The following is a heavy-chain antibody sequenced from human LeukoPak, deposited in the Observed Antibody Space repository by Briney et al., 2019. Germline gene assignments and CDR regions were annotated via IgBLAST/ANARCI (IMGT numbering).Heavy chain of an antibody. CDR1: GFTFSTYV. V-gene: IGHV3-33*08. D-gene: IGHD3-10*01. J-gene: IGHJ6*04. CDR2: IWYDGSNK. Sequence: GRSLRLSCAASGFTFSTYVMHWIRQAPGKGLEWVSIIWYDGSNKYYTDSVKGRFTISRDNSKNTLYLQMNSLRAEDTAVYYCARDSGSYYYYGTDVWGKGTTVTVSS. CDR3: ARDSGSYYYYGTDV.